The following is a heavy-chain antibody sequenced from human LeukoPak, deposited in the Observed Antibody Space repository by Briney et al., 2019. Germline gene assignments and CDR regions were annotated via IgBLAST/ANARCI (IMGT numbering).Heavy chain of an antibody. D-gene: IGHD6-13*01. CDR3: AKGEGSSWYYFDY. CDR2: ISGSGGST. J-gene: IGHJ4*02. V-gene: IGHV3-23*01. CDR1: GFTFSSYA. Sequence: GGSLRLSCAASGFTFSSYAMSWVRQAPGKGLEWVSAISGSGGSTYYADSVKGRFTISRDNSKNTLYMQMNSLRAEDTAVYYCAKGEGSSWYYFDYWGQGTLVTVSS.